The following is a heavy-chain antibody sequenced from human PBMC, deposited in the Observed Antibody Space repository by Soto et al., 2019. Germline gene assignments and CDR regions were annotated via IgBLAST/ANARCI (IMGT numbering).Heavy chain of an antibody. J-gene: IGHJ3*02. Sequence: ASVKVSCKASGYTFTSYGISWVRQAPGQGLEWTGWINAYNGNTNYAQKLQGRVTMTTDTSTSTAYMELRSLRSDDTALYYFARDSVFYDILTGHRAFDIWGQGTMVTVSS. CDR3: ARDSVFYDILTGHRAFDI. CDR1: GYTFTSYG. V-gene: IGHV1-18*01. D-gene: IGHD3-9*01. CDR2: INAYNGNT.